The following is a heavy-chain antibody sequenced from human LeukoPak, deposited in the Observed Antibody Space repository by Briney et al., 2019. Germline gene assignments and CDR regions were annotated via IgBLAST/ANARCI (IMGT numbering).Heavy chain of an antibody. CDR3: VKDRGNHTTDY. J-gene: IGHJ4*02. D-gene: IGHD1-14*01. CDR1: GDSISSNNCF. CDR2: MCCGAT. V-gene: IGHV4-39*07. Sequence: SETLSLTCTVSGDSISSNNCFWGWIPQPPGKGLEWIGSMCCGATYYNPPLKSRVTMSVDTSKKQFSLKLSSVTAADTAVYYCVKDRGNHTTDYWGQGTLVTVSS.